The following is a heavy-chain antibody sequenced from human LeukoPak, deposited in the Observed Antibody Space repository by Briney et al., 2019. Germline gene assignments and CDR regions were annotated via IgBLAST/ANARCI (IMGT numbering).Heavy chain of an antibody. J-gene: IGHJ6*03. CDR2: ISPSGGST. CDR3: ARVTESYGSGRRHNYYYYYMDV. CDR1: GYTFTGYW. Sequence: GASVKVSCKAFGYTFTGYWMHWVRQAPGQGPEWMGVISPSGGSTIYAQKFKGRVTLTRDMSTSTDYLELSSLRSEDTAVYYCARVTESYGSGRRHNYYYYYMDVWGKGTTVTISS. V-gene: IGHV1-46*01. D-gene: IGHD3-10*01.